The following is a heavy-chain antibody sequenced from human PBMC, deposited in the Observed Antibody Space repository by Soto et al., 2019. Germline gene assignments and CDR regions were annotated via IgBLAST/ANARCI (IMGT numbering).Heavy chain of an antibody. CDR1: GGSIITSNW. D-gene: IGHD6-13*01. V-gene: IGHV4-4*02. Sequence: PSETLSITCAVSGGSIITSNWWSWVRQPPGKGLEWIGEVYRTGSTNYNPSLESRLTISVDKSKNQFSLKLTSVTAADTAVYYCARARATIAAAAIFDCWGQGTLVT. CDR2: VYRTGST. J-gene: IGHJ4*02. CDR3: ARARATIAAAAIFDC.